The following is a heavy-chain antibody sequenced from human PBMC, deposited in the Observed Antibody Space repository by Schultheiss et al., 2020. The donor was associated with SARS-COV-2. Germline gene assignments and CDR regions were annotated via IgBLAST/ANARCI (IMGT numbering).Heavy chain of an antibody. Sequence: GGSLRLSCAASGFTFSSYAMSWIRQAPGKGLEWVSAISGSGGSTYYADSVKGRFTISRDNSKNTLYLQMNSLRAEDTAVYYCATFHWGSGEPVDYWGQGTLVTVSS. D-gene: IGHD3-16*01. CDR1: GFTFSSYA. V-gene: IGHV3-23*01. J-gene: IGHJ4*02. CDR2: ISGSGGST. CDR3: ATFHWGSGEPVDY.